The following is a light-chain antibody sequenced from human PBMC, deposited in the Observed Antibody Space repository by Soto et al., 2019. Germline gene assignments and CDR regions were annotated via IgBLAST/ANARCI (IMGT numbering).Light chain of an antibody. CDR3: HRYNDWRPWT. Sequence: EIVMTQSPATLSVSPGERATLSCRASQSVSSNLAWYQQKPGQAPRLLIYGASARATGIPARFSGSGSGTDFTFTISSRQSEDVAVYYCHRYNDWRPWTFGQGTRVVI. V-gene: IGKV3-15*01. J-gene: IGKJ1*01. CDR2: GAS. CDR1: QSVSSN.